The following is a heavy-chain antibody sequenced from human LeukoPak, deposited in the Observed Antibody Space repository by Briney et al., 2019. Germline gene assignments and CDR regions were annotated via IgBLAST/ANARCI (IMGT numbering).Heavy chain of an antibody. CDR1: GFTFSSYW. D-gene: IGHD3-22*01. Sequence: GGSLRLSCAASGFTFSSYWMSWVRQAPGKGLEWVANINQDGSEKYYVDSVKGRFTISRDNAENSLFLQMNSLRAEDTAVYYCANYYYHNGAYPHWGQGTLVTVSS. CDR3: ANYYYHNGAYPH. CDR2: INQDGSEK. V-gene: IGHV3-7*02. J-gene: IGHJ4*02.